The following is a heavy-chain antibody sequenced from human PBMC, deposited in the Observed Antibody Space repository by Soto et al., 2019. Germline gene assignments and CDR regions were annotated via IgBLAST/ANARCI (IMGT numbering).Heavy chain of an antibody. D-gene: IGHD3-22*01. Sequence: GASVKVSCKASGGTFSSYAISWVRQAPGQGLEWMGGIIPIFGTANYAQKFQGRVTITADKPTSTAYMELSSLRSEDTAVYYCARGRITMIVVALDAFDIWGQGTMVT. V-gene: IGHV1-69*06. CDR1: GGTFSSYA. CDR2: IIPIFGTA. CDR3: ARGRITMIVVALDAFDI. J-gene: IGHJ3*02.